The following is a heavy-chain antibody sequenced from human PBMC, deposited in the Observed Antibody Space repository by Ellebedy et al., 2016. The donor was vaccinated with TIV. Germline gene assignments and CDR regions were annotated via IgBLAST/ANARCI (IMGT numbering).Heavy chain of an antibody. CDR3: AKDPMAFLGSSWPGELDY. CDR2: ISGSGGST. D-gene: IGHD6-13*01. V-gene: IGHV3-23*01. Sequence: GGSLRLXCAASGFTFSSYAMSWVRQAPGKGLEWVSAISGSGGSTYYADSVKGRFTISRDNSKNTLYLQMNSLRAEDTAVYYCAKDPMAFLGSSWPGELDYWGQGTLVTVSS. CDR1: GFTFSSYA. J-gene: IGHJ4*02.